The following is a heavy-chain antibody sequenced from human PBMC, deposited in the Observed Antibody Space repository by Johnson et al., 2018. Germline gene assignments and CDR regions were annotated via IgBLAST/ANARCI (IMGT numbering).Heavy chain of an antibody. Sequence: QVQLVQSGAEVKKPGASVKVSCKASGYTFTIYDINWVRQATGQGLEWMGWMNPNSGNTGYAQKFHGRVTMTRNTSISTAYRELSRLRSEDTAVYYCARVRVGATTGQDFQHWGQGTLVTVSS. CDR2: MNPNSGNT. CDR1: GYTFTIYD. J-gene: IGHJ1*01. CDR3: ARVRVGATTGQDFQH. D-gene: IGHD1-26*01. V-gene: IGHV1-8*01.